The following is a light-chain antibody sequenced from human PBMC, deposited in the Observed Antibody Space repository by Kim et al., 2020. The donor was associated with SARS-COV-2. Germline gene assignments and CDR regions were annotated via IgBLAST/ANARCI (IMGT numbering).Light chain of an antibody. CDR1: NNGIGMYDY. CDR3: SSVTTSNTLV. J-gene: IGLJ3*02. V-gene: IGLV2-14*03. CDR2: DVT. Sequence: TNNGIGMYDYVSLYRQHPGRPPHLMISDVTNRPPGVSTRFSGSKSGNTAHLTISGLHAEDEADYYCSSVTTSNTLVFGGGTQLTVL.